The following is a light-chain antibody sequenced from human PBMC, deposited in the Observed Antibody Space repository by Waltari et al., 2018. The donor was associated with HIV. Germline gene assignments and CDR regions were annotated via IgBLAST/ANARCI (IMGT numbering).Light chain of an antibody. CDR1: SNDVGAYNY. CDR2: DRN. V-gene: IGLV2-11*01. CDR3: CSSAGRYTFV. J-gene: IGLJ1*01. Sequence: QPPLTQSRSVSGSPGQSITISCTGTSNDVGAYNYVSWYQQHPGRAPKPLIFDRNRRPAGVPDRFSGSKSGNTASLTISGVQAEDEADYYCCSSAGRYTFVFGTGTKVTVL.